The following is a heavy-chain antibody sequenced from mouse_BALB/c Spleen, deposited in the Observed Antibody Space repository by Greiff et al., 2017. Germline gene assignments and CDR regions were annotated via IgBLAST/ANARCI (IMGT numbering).Heavy chain of an antibody. D-gene: IGHD1-1*01. J-gene: IGHJ3*01. CDR3: ARGVVPFAY. CDR1: GYTFTSYT. Sequence: QVQLKQSAAELARPGASVKMSCKASGYTFTSYTMHWVKQRPGQGLEWIGYINPSSGYTEYNQKFKDKTTLTADKSSSTAYMQLSSLTSEDSAVYYCARGVVPFAYWGQGTLVTVSA. CDR2: INPSSGYT. V-gene: IGHV1-4*02.